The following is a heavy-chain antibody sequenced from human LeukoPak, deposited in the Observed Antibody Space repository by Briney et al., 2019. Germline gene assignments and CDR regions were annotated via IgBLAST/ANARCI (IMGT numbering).Heavy chain of an antibody. J-gene: IGHJ5*02. D-gene: IGHD6-13*01. CDR2: ISGSGGST. Sequence: GGSLRLSCAASGFTFSSYAMSWVRQAPGKGLEWVSAISGSGGSTYYADSVKGRFTIYRDNSKNTLYLQMNSLRAEDTAVYYCAKDPLSSIAAAGNWFDPWGQGTLVTVSS. CDR3: AKDPLSSIAAAGNWFDP. V-gene: IGHV3-23*01. CDR1: GFTFSSYA.